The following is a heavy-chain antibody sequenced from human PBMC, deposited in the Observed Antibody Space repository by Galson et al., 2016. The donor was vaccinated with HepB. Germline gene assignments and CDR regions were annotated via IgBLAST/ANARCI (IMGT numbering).Heavy chain of an antibody. Sequence: SLRLSCAASGFAFSTYAMNWVRQAPGKGLEWVAVISYDGRNKFYADSVKGRITISRDNSNNTLYLQMNSLRVEDTAVYFCARDQGMATTALDYWGQGALVTVSS. CDR3: ARDQGMATTALDY. CDR1: GFAFSTYA. J-gene: IGHJ4*02. CDR2: ISYDGRNK. D-gene: IGHD5-24*01. V-gene: IGHV3-30*04.